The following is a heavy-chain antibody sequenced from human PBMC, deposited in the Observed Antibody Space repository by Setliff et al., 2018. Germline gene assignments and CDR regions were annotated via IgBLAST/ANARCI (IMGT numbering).Heavy chain of an antibody. Sequence: GGSLRLSCAASGFTFSSYWMNWVRQAPGKGLEWVAVISYDGSNKYYADSVKGRFTISRDNSKNTLYLQMNSLRAEDTAVYYCAGDMVVSGITTRLDYWGQGTLVTVSS. CDR1: GFTFSSYW. CDR2: ISYDGSNK. D-gene: IGHD3-10*01. J-gene: IGHJ4*02. V-gene: IGHV3-30-3*01. CDR3: AGDMVVSGITTRLDY.